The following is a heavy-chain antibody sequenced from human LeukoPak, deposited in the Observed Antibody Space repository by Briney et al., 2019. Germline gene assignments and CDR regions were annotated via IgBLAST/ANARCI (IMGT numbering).Heavy chain of an antibody. J-gene: IGHJ4*02. D-gene: IGHD3-22*01. V-gene: IGHV7-4-1*02. CDR3: ARDPNHYYDSSGYYGDY. Sequence: ASVKVSCRASGYTFTNYAMNWVRQAPGQGLEWMGWINTNTGNPTYAQGFTGRFVFSLDTSVSTAYLQISSLKAEDTAVYYCARDPNHYYDSSGYYGDYWGQGTLVTVSS. CDR1: GYTFTNYA. CDR2: INTNTGNP.